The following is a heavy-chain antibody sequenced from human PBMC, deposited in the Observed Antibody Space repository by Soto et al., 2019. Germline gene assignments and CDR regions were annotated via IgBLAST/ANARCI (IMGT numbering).Heavy chain of an antibody. Sequence: SETLSLTCTVSGGSISSYYWSWIRQPPGKGLEWIGYIYYSGSTNYNPSLKGRVTISVDTSKNQFSLKLSSVTAADTAVYYCARVVIGPRGYSYGRFFDYWGQGTLVTVSS. D-gene: IGHD5-18*01. CDR2: IYYSGST. CDR3: ARVVIGPRGYSYGRFFDY. V-gene: IGHV4-59*01. CDR1: GGSISSYY. J-gene: IGHJ4*02.